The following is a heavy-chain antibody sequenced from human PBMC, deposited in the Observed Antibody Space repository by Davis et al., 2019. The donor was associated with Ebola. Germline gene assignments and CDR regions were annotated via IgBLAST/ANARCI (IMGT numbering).Heavy chain of an antibody. D-gene: IGHD6-19*01. V-gene: IGHV3-21*04. Sequence: GESLKISCAASGFTFSSYSMNWVRQAPGKGLEWVSSISSSSSYIYYADSVKGRFTISRDNAKNSLYLQMNSLRAEDTAVYYCAREDRIAVAGTLFGGYHYYGMDVWGQGTTVTVSS. J-gene: IGHJ6*02. CDR1: GFTFSSYS. CDR3: AREDRIAVAGTLFGGYHYYGMDV. CDR2: ISSSSSYI.